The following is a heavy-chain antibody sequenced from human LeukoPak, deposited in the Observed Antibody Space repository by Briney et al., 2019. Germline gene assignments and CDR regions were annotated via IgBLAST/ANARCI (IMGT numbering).Heavy chain of an antibody. Sequence: GGSLRLSCAASGFTFSSYGMNWVRQAPGKGLEWVAFIRYDGSNKYYADSVKGRFTIFRDNSKNTLYLQMNSLRAEDTAVYYCARDYTIAVGTTTYLQHWGQGTLVTVSS. D-gene: IGHD1-7*01. CDR3: ARDYTIAVGTTTYLQH. J-gene: IGHJ1*01. V-gene: IGHV3-30*02. CDR1: GFTFSSYG. CDR2: IRYDGSNK.